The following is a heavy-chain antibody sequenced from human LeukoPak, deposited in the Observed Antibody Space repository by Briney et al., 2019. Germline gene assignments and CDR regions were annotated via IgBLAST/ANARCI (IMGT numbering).Heavy chain of an antibody. CDR2: IYHTGTT. Sequence: SETLSLRCDVSGYSISSGWHWGWIRQPPGQGLEWIAGIYHTGTTFYKPSLKSRVTISVDTSKNQFSLKLSSVTAADTAVYYCARVASSLCGYASFDYWGQGTLVTVSS. D-gene: IGHD2-8*01. J-gene: IGHJ4*02. CDR3: ARVASSLCGYASFDY. V-gene: IGHV4-38-2*01. CDR1: GYSISSGWH.